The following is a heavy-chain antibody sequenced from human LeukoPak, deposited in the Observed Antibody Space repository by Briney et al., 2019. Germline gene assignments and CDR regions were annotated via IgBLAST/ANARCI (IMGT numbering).Heavy chain of an antibody. CDR1: GFTFNNYA. D-gene: IGHD3-22*01. V-gene: IGHV3-23*01. J-gene: IGHJ4*02. CDR2: ISASGGST. CDR3: ARTKTHSYYYDSSGEGAYEFDY. Sequence: GGSLRLSCAASGFTFNNYAMTWVRQAPGKGLEWVSAISASGGSTYYADSVKGRFTISRDNSKNTLYLQMNSLRAEDTAVYYCARTKTHSYYYDSSGEGAYEFDYWGQGTLVTVSS.